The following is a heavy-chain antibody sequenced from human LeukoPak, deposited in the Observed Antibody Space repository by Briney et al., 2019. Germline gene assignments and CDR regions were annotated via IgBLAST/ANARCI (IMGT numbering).Heavy chain of an antibody. CDR3: AGTGIAVA. Sequence: SETLSLTCTVSGGSISSSSYYWGWIRQPPGKGLEWIRSIYYSGSTYFNPSLKSRVTISVDTSKNQFSLKLSSVTAADTAMYYCAGTGIAVAWGQGTLVTVSS. CDR2: IYYSGST. D-gene: IGHD6-19*01. J-gene: IGHJ4*02. CDR1: GGSISSSSYY. V-gene: IGHV4-39*07.